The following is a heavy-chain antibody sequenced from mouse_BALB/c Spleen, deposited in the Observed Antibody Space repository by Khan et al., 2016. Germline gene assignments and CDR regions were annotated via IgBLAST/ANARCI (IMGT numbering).Heavy chain of an antibody. Sequence: QVQLKQSGAELMKPGASVKISCKATGYTFSTYWIEWVKQRPGHGLEWIGEILPGSGSTNYNEKFEGKATFTADTSSNTAYMQLSSLTSEDSAVFYCARRRDYGTSPAWFAYWGQGTLVTVSA. CDR3: ARRRDYGTSPAWFAY. J-gene: IGHJ3*01. CDR2: ILPGSGST. D-gene: IGHD1-1*01. CDR1: GYTFSTYW. V-gene: IGHV1-9*01.